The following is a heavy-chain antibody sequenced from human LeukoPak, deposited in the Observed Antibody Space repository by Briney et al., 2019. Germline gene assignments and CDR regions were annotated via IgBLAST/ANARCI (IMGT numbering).Heavy chain of an antibody. Sequence: GGSLRLSCSASGFIFSYYYMSWIRQAPGKGLEWVSHISSSGSTIYYADSVKGRFTISSDNAKNSLYLEMNSLRAEDTAVYSCARGIPTAWAFDYWGQGTLVTVSS. CDR1: GFIFSYYY. V-gene: IGHV3-11*04. CDR3: ARGIPTAWAFDY. D-gene: IGHD2-2*01. CDR2: ISSSGSTI. J-gene: IGHJ4*02.